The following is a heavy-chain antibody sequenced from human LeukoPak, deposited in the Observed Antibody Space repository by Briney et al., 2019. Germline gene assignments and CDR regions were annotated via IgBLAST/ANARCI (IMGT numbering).Heavy chain of an antibody. CDR2: IYYSGST. CDR1: GGSISSYY. V-gene: IGHV4-59*08. Sequence: PSETLSLTCPVSGGSISSYYWSWIRPPPGKGLEWIGYIYYSGSTNYNPSLKSRVTISVDTSKSQFSLKLSAVTAADTAVYYFARALPRLFDYWGQGTLVTVSS. CDR3: ARALPRLFDY. J-gene: IGHJ4*02. D-gene: IGHD1-26*01.